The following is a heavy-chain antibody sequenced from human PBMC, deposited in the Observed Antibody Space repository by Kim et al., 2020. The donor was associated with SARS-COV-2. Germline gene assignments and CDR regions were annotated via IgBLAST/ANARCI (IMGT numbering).Heavy chain of an antibody. CDR2: IYYSGST. CDR1: GGSISSGGYY. CDR3: ATYYYGSGSHNWFDP. J-gene: IGHJ5*02. Sequence: SETLSLTCTVSGGSISSGGYYWSWIRQHPGKGLEWIGYIYYSGSTYYNPSLKSRVTISVDTSKNQFSLKLSSVTAADTAVYYCATYYYGSGSHNWFDPWGQGTLVTVSS. V-gene: IGHV4-31*03. D-gene: IGHD3-10*01.